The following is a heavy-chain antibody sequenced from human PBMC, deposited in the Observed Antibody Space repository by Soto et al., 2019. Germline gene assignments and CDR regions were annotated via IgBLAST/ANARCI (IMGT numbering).Heavy chain of an antibody. CDR3: ARGKYYYDSSGYYLPVYFDY. CDR2: INHSGST. Sequence: SETLSLTCAVYGGSFSGYYWSWIRQPPGKGLEWVGEINHSGSTNYNPSLKSRVTISVDTYKNQFSLKLSSVTAADTAVYYCARGKYYYDSSGYYLPVYFDYWGQGTLVTVSS. V-gene: IGHV4-34*01. D-gene: IGHD3-22*01. J-gene: IGHJ4*02. CDR1: GGSFSGYY.